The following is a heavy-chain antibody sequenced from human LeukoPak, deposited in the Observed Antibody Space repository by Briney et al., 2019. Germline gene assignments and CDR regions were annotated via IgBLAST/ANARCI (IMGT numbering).Heavy chain of an antibody. CDR2: INPNSGGT. J-gene: IGHJ3*02. V-gene: IGHV1-2*02. CDR3: ESRKPIAAADYADVFDI. D-gene: IGHD6-13*01. Sequence: ASVTVSCKASVYTFTGYYMHWVRQAPGQGLEWMGWINPNSGGTNYAQKFQGRVTITRDTAISTAYMELSRLRSDDTAVHYCESRKPIAAADYADVFDIWGQGTMVTVSS. CDR1: VYTFTGYY.